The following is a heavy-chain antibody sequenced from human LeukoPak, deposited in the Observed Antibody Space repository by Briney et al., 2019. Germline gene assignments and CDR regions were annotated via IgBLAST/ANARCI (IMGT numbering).Heavy chain of an antibody. CDR1: GGSISSRSYY. Sequence: SETLSLTCSVSGGSISSRSYYWGWVRQPPGKGLEWIGSTYYTGSTYYNPSLRSRVSISGDTSKNQVSLKVNSVTAADTAVYYCARLGAAPGPPHYFYYGMDVWGQGPRSPSP. CDR3: ARLGAAPGPPHYFYYGMDV. CDR2: TYYTGST. V-gene: IGHV4-39*01. D-gene: IGHD6-13*01. J-gene: IGHJ6*02.